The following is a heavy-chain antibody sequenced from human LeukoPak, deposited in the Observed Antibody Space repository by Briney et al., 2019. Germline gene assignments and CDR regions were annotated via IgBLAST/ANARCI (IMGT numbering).Heavy chain of an antibody. J-gene: IGHJ4*02. CDR3: ARDLVVAGTYGFGN. V-gene: IGHV3-66*01. Sequence: GGSLRLSCAASGFSISSDYMSWVRQAPGKGLEWVSSIYSGGKTLYADSVKDRFTISRDNSENTLHLQMTSLRVEDAAMYYCARDLVVAGTYGFGNWGQGTLVTVSS. D-gene: IGHD2-15*01. CDR2: IYSGGKT. CDR1: GFSISSDY.